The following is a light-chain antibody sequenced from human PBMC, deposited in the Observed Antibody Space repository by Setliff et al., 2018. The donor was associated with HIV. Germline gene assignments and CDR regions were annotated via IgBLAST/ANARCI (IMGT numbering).Light chain of an antibody. CDR1: KNGRKS. CDR3: QVWDLLSDLLL. J-gene: IGLJ2*01. CDR2: DDS. Sequence: SDELTQPPSVSVAPGKAATLPCGGYKNGRKSVHWYQQKPGQAPVLVVFDDSDRPSGIPERFSASHSGSTATLTIDRVEAGDEADYYCQVWDLLSDLLLFGGGTKVTVL. V-gene: IGLV3-21*03.